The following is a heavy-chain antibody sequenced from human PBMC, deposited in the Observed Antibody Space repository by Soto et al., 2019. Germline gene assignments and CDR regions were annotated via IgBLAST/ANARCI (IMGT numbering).Heavy chain of an antibody. D-gene: IGHD2-2*01. J-gene: IGHJ4*02. CDR2: INPNSGGT. V-gene: IGHV1-2*04. CDR1: GYTFTGYY. Sequence: ASVKVSCKASGYTFTGYYMHWVRQAPGQGLEWMGWINPNSGGTNYAQKFQGWVTMTRDTYISTAYMELSRLRSDDTAVYYCARDLGYCSSNSCPYYFDYGGQGTLVTVSS. CDR3: ARDLGYCSSNSCPYYFDY.